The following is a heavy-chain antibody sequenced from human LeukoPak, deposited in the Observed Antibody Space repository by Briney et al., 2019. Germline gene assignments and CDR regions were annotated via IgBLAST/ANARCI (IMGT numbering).Heavy chain of an antibody. CDR3: ARASTPGYYDSSGYSH. D-gene: IGHD3-22*01. V-gene: IGHV3-48*04. Sequence: GGSLRLSCAASGFTFSSYSMNWVRQAPGKGLEWVSYISSSSSTIYYADSVKGRFTISRDNAKNSLYLQMNSLRAEDTAVYYCARASTPGYYDSSGYSHWGQGTLVTVSS. CDR1: GFTFSSYS. CDR2: ISSSSSTI. J-gene: IGHJ4*02.